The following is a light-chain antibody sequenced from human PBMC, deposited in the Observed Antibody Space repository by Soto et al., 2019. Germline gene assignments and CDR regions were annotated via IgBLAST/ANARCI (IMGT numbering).Light chain of an antibody. J-gene: IGLJ1*01. Sequence: QSVLTQPPSASGTPGQRVTISCSGSNSNIGRNYVYWYQQLPGTAPKLVIYRNNQRPSGVPDRFSGSKSGTSASLAIRGLRSEDEADYYCAAWDDSLSGLYVFGTGTKLTVL. CDR2: RNN. CDR3: AAWDDSLSGLYV. V-gene: IGLV1-47*01. CDR1: NSNIGRNY.